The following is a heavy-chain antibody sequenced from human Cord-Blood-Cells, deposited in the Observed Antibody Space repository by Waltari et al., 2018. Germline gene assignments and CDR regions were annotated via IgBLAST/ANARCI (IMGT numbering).Heavy chain of an antibody. CDR2: INHSGST. V-gene: IGHV4-34*01. Sequence: QVQLQQWGAGLLKPSETLSLTCAVYGGSFSGYSWTWIRQPPGKGLEWIGEINHSGSTNYNPSLKSRVTISVDTSKNQFSLKLSSVTAADTAVYYCARGRPSYCSSTSCWFDPWGQGTLVTVSS. CDR3: ARGRPSYCSSTSCWFDP. J-gene: IGHJ5*02. D-gene: IGHD2-2*01. CDR1: GGSFSGYS.